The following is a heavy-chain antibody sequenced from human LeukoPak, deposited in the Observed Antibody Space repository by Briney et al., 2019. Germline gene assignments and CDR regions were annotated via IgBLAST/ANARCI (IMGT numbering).Heavy chain of an antibody. Sequence: SETLSLTCTVSGGSISGYYWSWIRQPPGKGLEWIGYIYYSGSTNYNPSLKSRVTISVDTSKNQFSLKLSSVTAADTAVYYCARMGLGYYDILTGYPNNFDYWGQGTLVTVSS. J-gene: IGHJ4*02. CDR3: ARMGLGYYDILTGYPNNFDY. V-gene: IGHV4-59*08. CDR2: IYYSGST. D-gene: IGHD3-9*01. CDR1: GGSISGYY.